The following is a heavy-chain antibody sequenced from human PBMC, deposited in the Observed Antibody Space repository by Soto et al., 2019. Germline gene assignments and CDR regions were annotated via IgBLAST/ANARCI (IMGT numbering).Heavy chain of an antibody. CDR2: INPSGGST. Sequence: ASVKVSCKASGYTFTSYYMHWVRQAPGQGLEWMGIINPSGGSTSYAQKFQGRVTMTRDTSTSTAYMELSSLRSDDTAVYYCARCPKQLVLSRWFEPWGRGNLVTVSS. V-gene: IGHV1-46*01. J-gene: IGHJ5*02. CDR1: GYTFTSYY. CDR3: ARCPKQLVLSRWFEP. D-gene: IGHD6-6*01.